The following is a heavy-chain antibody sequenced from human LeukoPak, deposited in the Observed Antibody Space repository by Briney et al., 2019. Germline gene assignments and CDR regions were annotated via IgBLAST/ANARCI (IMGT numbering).Heavy chain of an antibody. D-gene: IGHD6-6*01. CDR2: IYYSGGT. Sequence: SETLSLTCTVSGGSISNYYWHWIRQPPGKGLEWIGYIYYSGGTNYNPSLKSRVTISVDTSKNQFSLKLSSVTAADTAVYYCARLSAARPLYYYYMDVWGKGTTVTVSS. V-gene: IGHV4-59*12. J-gene: IGHJ6*03. CDR1: GGSISNYY. CDR3: ARLSAARPLYYYYMDV.